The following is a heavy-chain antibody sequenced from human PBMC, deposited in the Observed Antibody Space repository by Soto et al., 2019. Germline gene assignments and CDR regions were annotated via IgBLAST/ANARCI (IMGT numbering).Heavy chain of an antibody. CDR2: MNPNSGYT. V-gene: IGHV1-8*01. CDR1: GYTFTSYD. Sequence: ASVKVSCKASGYTFTSYDINWVRQATGQGLEWMGWMNPNSGYTGYAQKFQGRVTMTRNTSISTAYMELSSLRSEDTAVYFCARGPLINYYYYMAVWGKGTTVTVSS. CDR3: ARGPLINYYYYMAV. J-gene: IGHJ6*03.